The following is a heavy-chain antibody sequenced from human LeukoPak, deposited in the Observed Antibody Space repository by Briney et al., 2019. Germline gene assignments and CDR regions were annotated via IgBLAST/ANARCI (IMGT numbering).Heavy chain of an antibody. V-gene: IGHV4-59*08. CDR2: IYYTGDT. Sequence: PSETLSLTCSVSGGSISSFYWSWIRQPPWRGLEWIANIYYTGDTTYNPSLRSRVTISLDTSKNQVSLKLSSVTAADTAVYYCARRGVYYESYGSYLVSSSDAFDIWGQGTMVTVSS. CDR3: ARRGVYYESYGSYLVSSSDAFDI. J-gene: IGHJ3*02. CDR1: GGSISSFY. D-gene: IGHD3-22*01.